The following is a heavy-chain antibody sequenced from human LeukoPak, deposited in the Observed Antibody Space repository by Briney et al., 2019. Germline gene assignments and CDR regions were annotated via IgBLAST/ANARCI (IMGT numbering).Heavy chain of an antibody. CDR1: GGSISRGFSS. D-gene: IGHD4-17*01. Sequence: SETLSLTCAVSGGSISRGFSSWHWIRQPPGTGLEWIGYIYHSGRPYYNPSLKSRVSMSVDKSKNHFSLILTSVTAADTAVYYCAREPRAQDYGRFDYWGPGTLVTVSS. V-gene: IGHV4-30-2*01. CDR3: AREPRAQDYGRFDY. CDR2: IYHSGRP. J-gene: IGHJ4*02.